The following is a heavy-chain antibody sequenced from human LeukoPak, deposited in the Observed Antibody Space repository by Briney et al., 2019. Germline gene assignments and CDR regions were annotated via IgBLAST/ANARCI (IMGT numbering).Heavy chain of an antibody. V-gene: IGHV4-34*01. CDR2: IYHSGGT. CDR1: GGSFSGYY. J-gene: IGHJ6*03. Sequence: SETLSLTCAVYGGSFSGYYWSWIRQPPGKGLEWIGSIYHSGGTYYNPSLKSRVTISVDTSKNQFSLKLSSVTAADTAVYYCARHPYSSSWYGPTSYYYYYMDVWGKGTTVTVSS. CDR3: ARHPYSSSWYGPTSYYYYYMDV. D-gene: IGHD6-13*01.